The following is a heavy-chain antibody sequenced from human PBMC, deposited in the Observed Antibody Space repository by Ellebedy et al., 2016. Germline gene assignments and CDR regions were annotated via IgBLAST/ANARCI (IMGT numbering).Heavy chain of an antibody. V-gene: IGHV1-69*13. Sequence: SVKLSCXASGGTFSSYAISWVRQAPGQGLEWMGGIIPIFGTANYAQKFQGRVTITADESTSTAYMELSSLRSEDTAVYYCARAYSSSRYSWYFDLWGRGTLVTVSS. CDR2: IIPIFGTA. CDR1: GGTFSSYA. J-gene: IGHJ2*01. D-gene: IGHD6-13*01. CDR3: ARAYSSSRYSWYFDL.